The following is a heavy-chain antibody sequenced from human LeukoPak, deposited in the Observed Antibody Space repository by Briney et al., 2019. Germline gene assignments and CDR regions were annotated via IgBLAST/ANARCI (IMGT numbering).Heavy chain of an antibody. CDR2: LNWNGGNT. CDR3: VGAQLVDSENYYMDV. J-gene: IGHJ6*03. Sequence: AGGCLRLACASSGFIFDDYAITSVRQVPGKGQEWVSALNWNGGNTNYAPSVKGQFTIYTDNTKHYVYQQTNSLRPEHTSLYYCVGAQLVDSENYYMDVSGKESTVSVSS. CDR1: GFIFDDYA. D-gene: IGHD6-6*01. V-gene: IGHV3-20*04.